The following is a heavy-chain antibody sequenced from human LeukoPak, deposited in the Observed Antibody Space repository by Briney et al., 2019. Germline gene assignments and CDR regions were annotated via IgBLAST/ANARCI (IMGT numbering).Heavy chain of an antibody. CDR2: ISSSSSYI. J-gene: IGHJ4*02. CDR3: ARAIPDCSSTSCYPFDY. V-gene: IGHV3-21*01. CDR1: GFTFSSYS. D-gene: IGHD2-2*01. Sequence: PGGSLRLSCAASGFTFSSYSMNWVRQAPWKGLEWVSSISSSSSYIYYADSVKGRFTISRDNAKNSLYLQMNSLRAEDTAVYYCARAIPDCSSTSCYPFDYWGQGTLVTVSS.